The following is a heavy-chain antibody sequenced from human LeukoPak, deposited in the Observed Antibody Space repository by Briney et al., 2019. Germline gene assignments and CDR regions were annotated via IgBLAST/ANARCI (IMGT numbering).Heavy chain of an antibody. CDR2: ISSSGTPI. CDR1: GFTFSDSY. CDR3: AKDSGWIQFID. D-gene: IGHD5-24*01. V-gene: IGHV3-11*01. Sequence: GGSLRLSCAASGFTFSDSYMSWIRQAPGKGLEWVSHISSSGTPIYYADSVKGRFSLSRDNSKNTMYLQMNSLRAEDTGVYYCAKDSGWIQFIDWGQGTPVTVSS. J-gene: IGHJ4*02.